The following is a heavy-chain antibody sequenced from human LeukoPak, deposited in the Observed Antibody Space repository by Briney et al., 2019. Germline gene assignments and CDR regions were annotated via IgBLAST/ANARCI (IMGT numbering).Heavy chain of an antibody. CDR1: GGSISSSSYY. CDR2: INHSGST. CDR3: ARGRYAFDI. J-gene: IGHJ3*02. V-gene: IGHV4-39*07. Sequence: PSETLSLTCTVSGGSISSSSYYWSWIRQPPGKGLEWIGEINHSGSTNYNPSLKSRVTISVDTSKNQFSLKLSSVTAADTAVYYCARGRYAFDIWGQGTMVTVSS.